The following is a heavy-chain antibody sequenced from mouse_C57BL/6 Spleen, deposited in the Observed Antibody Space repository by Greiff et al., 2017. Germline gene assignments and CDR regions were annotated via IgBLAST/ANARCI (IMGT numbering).Heavy chain of an antibody. V-gene: IGHV14-4*01. J-gene: IGHJ4*01. CDR1: GFNIKDDY. Sequence: VQLQQSGAELVRPGASVKLSCTASGFNIKDDYMHWVKQRPEQGLEWIGWIDPEDGDTEYASKFQGKATITADTSSNTAYLQLSSLTSEDTAVYYCTTRGYAMDYWGQGTSVTVSS. CDR3: TTRGYAMDY. CDR2: IDPEDGDT.